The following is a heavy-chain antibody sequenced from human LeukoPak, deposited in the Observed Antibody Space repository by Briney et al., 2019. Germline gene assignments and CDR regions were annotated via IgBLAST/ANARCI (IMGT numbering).Heavy chain of an antibody. CDR1: GFTFSSYS. CDR3: AGSVVVAAPGI. D-gene: IGHD2-15*01. V-gene: IGHV3-48*01. J-gene: IGHJ4*02. CDR2: ISSSSSTI. Sequence: GGSLRLSCAASGFTFSSYSMNWVRQAPGKGLEWVSYISSSSSTIYYADSVEGRFTISRDNSKNTLYLQMNSLRAEDTAVYYCAGSVVVAAPGIWGQGTLVTVSS.